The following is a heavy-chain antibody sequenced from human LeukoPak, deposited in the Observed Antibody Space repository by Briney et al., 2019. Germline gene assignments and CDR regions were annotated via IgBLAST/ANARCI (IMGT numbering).Heavy chain of an antibody. Sequence: ASVKVSCKASGYTFTNYGVSWVRQAPGQGLEWMGWISAYNGYTTYAQKFQFRVTMTTDTSTSTAYMELRGLTSDDTAVYYCARDKAVTTERTQYFHHWGQGTLVTVSS. CDR1: GYTFTNYG. CDR3: ARDKAVTTERTQYFHH. J-gene: IGHJ1*01. CDR2: ISAYNGYT. V-gene: IGHV1-18*01. D-gene: IGHD4-11*01.